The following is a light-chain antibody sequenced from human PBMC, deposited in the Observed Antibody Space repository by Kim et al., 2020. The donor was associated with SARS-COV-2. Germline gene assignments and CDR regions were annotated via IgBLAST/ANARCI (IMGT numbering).Light chain of an antibody. V-gene: IGLV3-19*01. Sequence: ALGQTVRITCPGGSLRSYYASWYEQKPGQAPVLVIYGKNNRPSGIPDRFSGSSSGNTASLTITAAQAEDEADYYCNSRDSSGNHLVFGGGTQLTVL. CDR2: GKN. CDR1: SLRSYY. J-gene: IGLJ2*01. CDR3: NSRDSSGNHLV.